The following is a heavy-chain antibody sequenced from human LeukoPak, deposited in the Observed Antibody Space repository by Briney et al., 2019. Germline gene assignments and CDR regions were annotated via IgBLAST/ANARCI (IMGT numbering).Heavy chain of an antibody. CDR3: ARHVPDLYIVVVPAAIDY. V-gene: IGHV4-39*01. CDR2: IYYSGST. CDR1: GGSISSSSYF. D-gene: IGHD2-2*01. Sequence: SETLSLTCTVSGGSISSSSYFWVWIRQPPGTGLEWIGSIYYSGSTYYNPSLKSRVTISVDTSKNQFSLKLSSVTAADTAVYYCARHVPDLYIVVVPAAIDYWGQGTLVTVSS. J-gene: IGHJ4*02.